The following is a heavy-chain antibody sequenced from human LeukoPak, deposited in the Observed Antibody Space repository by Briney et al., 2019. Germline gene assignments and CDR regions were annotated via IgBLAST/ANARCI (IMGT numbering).Heavy chain of an antibody. CDR2: ISSSGRTI. D-gene: IGHD5-24*01. CDR1: GFTFSDHY. CDR3: AREMTTKNYFDY. V-gene: IGHV3-11*04. J-gene: IGHJ4*02. Sequence: PGGSLRLSCVSSGFTFSDHYMTWIRQAPGKGLEWVSYISSSGRTIYYADSVKGRFTISRDNAKNSLSLEMNSLRAEDTALYYCAREMTTKNYFDYWGQGTLVTVSS.